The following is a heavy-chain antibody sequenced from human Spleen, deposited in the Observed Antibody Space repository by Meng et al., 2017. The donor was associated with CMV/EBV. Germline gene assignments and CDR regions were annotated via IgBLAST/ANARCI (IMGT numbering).Heavy chain of an antibody. CDR3: ARGGGSHRGDAFDI. D-gene: IGHD1-26*01. CDR2: ISSSRSTI. V-gene: IGHV3-48*04. J-gene: IGHJ3*02. CDR1: GFTFSSYS. Sequence: GESLKISCAASGFTFSSYSMNWVRQAPGKGLEWVSYISSSRSTIYYADSVKGRFTISRDNAKNSLYLQMNSLRAEDTAVYYCARGGGSHRGDAFDIWAQGTMVTVSS.